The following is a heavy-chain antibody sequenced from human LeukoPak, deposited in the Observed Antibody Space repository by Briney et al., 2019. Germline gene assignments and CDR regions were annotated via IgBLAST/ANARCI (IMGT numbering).Heavy chain of an antibody. D-gene: IGHD3-22*01. J-gene: IGHJ2*01. CDR1: GFTFSSYS. Sequence: GGSLRLSCAASGFTFSSYSMNWVRQAPGKGLEWVSYISSSSSTIYYADSVKGRFTISRDNAKNSLYLQMNSLRDEDTAVYYCARDPTMIVVVIITSPWYFDLWGRGTLVTVSS. CDR2: ISSSSSTI. CDR3: ARDPTMIVVVIITSPWYFDL. V-gene: IGHV3-48*02.